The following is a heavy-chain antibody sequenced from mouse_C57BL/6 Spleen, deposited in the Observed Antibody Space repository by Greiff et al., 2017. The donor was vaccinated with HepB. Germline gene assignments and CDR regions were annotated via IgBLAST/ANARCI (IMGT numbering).Heavy chain of an antibody. CDR2: ISSGGSYT. V-gene: IGHV5-6*02. CDR3: ARLGDY. J-gene: IGHJ4*01. CDR1: GFTFSSYG. Sequence: VMLVESGGDLVKPGGSLKLSCAASGFTFSSYGMSWVRQTPDKRLEWVATISSGGSYTYYPDSVKGRFTISRDNAKNTLYLQMSSLKSEDTAMYYCARLGDYWGQGTSVTVSS.